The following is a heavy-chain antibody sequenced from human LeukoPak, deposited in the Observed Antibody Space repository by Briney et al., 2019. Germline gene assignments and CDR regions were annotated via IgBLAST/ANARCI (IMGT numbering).Heavy chain of an antibody. D-gene: IGHD2-2*01. Sequence: PGGSLRLSCAASGFTFSIYSMNWVRQAPGKGLEWVSYISSSSNTIYYADSVKGRFTISRDNAKNSLYLQMNSLRAEDTAVYYCARDLVPWRGSPASGFDPWGQGTLVTVSS. CDR1: GFTFSIYS. J-gene: IGHJ5*02. CDR2: ISSSSNTI. V-gene: IGHV3-48*01. CDR3: ARDLVPWRGSPASGFDP.